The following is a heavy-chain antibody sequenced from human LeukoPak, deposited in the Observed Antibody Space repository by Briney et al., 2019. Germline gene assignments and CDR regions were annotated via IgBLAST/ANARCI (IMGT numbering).Heavy chain of an antibody. CDR3: AREGSGWWVDN. V-gene: IGHV3-66*01. D-gene: IGHD6-19*01. CDR2: IYSGGST. J-gene: IGHJ4*02. Sequence: GGSLRLSCAASGFTFSSYAMSWVRQAPGKGSEWVSVIYSGGSTYYADSVKGRFTISRDNFKNTLYLQMNSLRAEDTAVYYCAREGSGWWVDNWGQGTLVTVSS. CDR1: GFTFSSYA.